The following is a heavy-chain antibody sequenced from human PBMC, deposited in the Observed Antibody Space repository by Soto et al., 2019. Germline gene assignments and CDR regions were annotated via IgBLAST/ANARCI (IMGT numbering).Heavy chain of an antibody. D-gene: IGHD5-12*01. CDR1: GGSISSGDYY. CDR3: ARDRRGFGSGYDYKYYYGMDV. V-gene: IGHV4-30-4*01. Sequence: QVQLQESGPGLVKPSQTLSLTCTVSGGSISSGDYYWSWIRQPPGKGLEWIGYIYYSGSTYYNPSLKSRVTISVDTSKHQFSLKLSSVTAADTAVYYCARDRRGFGSGYDYKYYYGMDVWGQGTTVTVSS. CDR2: IYYSGST. J-gene: IGHJ6*02.